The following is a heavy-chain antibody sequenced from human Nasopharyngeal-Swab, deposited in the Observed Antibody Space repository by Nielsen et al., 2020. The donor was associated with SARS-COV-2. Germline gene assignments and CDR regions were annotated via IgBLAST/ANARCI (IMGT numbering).Heavy chain of an antibody. Sequence: SETLSLTCAVYGGSFSADSWGWIRQPPGRGLEWIGEINHSGSTKYNPSLKSRVTISVDPSTNQFSLRLSSVTAADTAVYYCARGLSGIVPSPILGLGPYYYYYYMDVWGKGTTVTVSS. J-gene: IGHJ6*03. CDR2: INHSGST. CDR1: GGSFSADS. CDR3: ARGLSGIVPSPILGLGPYYYYYYMDV. V-gene: IGHV4-34*01. D-gene: IGHD7-27*01.